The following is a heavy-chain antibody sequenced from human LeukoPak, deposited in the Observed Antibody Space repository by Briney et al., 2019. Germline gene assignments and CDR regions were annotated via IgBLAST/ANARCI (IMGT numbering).Heavy chain of an antibody. V-gene: IGHV4-61*02. CDR1: GGSISSGSYY. D-gene: IGHD6-19*01. CDR2: IYTSGST. CDR3: ARRAEGWYYYYMDV. Sequence: SETLSLTCTVSGGSISSGSYYWSWIRQPARKGLEWIGRIYTSGSTNYNPSLKSRVTISVDTSKNQFSLKLSSVTAADTAVYYCARRAEGWYYYYMDVWGKGTTVTVSS. J-gene: IGHJ6*03.